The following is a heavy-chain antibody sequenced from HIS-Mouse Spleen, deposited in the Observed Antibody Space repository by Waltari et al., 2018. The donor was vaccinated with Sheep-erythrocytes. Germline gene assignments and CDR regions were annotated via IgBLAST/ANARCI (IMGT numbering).Heavy chain of an antibody. CDR1: RGSISRSSYY. J-gene: IGHJ4*02. D-gene: IGHD6-6*01. CDR2: IYYSGST. Sequence: QLQRQESCPGLVKPSETLALTCTVSRGSISRSSYYWCWIRQPPGKGLEWIGGIYYSGSTYYNPSLKSRVTISVDTSKNQFSLKLSSVTAADTAVYYCARVSVAARFDYWGQGTLVTVSS. V-gene: IGHV4-39*07. CDR3: ARVSVAARFDY.